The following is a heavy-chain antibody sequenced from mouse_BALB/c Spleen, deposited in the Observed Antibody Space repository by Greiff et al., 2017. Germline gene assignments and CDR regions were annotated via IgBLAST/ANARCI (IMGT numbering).Heavy chain of an antibody. D-gene: IGHD1-1*01. Sequence: QVQLKESGPGLVAPSQCLSITCTVSGFSLTSYGVHWVRQPPGKGLEWLGVIWAGGSTNYNSALMSRLSISKDNSKSQVFLKMNSLQTDDTAMYYCAREDYYCSSLDYWGQGTTLTVSS. J-gene: IGHJ2*01. V-gene: IGHV2-9*02. CDR3: AREDYYCSSLDY. CDR1: GFSLTSYG. CDR2: IWAGGST.